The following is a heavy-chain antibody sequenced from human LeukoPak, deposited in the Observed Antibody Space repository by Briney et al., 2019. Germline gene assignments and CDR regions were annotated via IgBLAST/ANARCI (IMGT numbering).Heavy chain of an antibody. CDR1: GFTFSTYG. J-gene: IGHJ3*02. CDR3: VKDWGVLPDYSADGFDI. CDR2: IRHVGSNE. Sequence: GGSLRLSCAASGFTFSTYGMHWVRQAPGKGPEWVAFIRHVGSNEYYADSVRGRFAISRDNSQNTLHLQMNILRVEDTAVYYCVKDWGVLPDYSADGFDIWGPGTVVTVSS. V-gene: IGHV3-30*02. D-gene: IGHD4-11*01.